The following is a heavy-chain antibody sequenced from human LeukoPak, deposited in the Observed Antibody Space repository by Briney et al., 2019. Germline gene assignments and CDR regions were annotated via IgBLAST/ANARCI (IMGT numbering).Heavy chain of an antibody. CDR1: GGSISSGDYY. J-gene: IGHJ4*02. CDR2: IYYSGST. CDR3: ARDSGYYVNY. V-gene: IGHV4-30-4*01. D-gene: IGHD3-22*01. Sequence: ASETLSLTCTVSGGSISSGDYYWSWTRQPPGKGLEWIGYIYYSGSTYYNPSLESRVTISVDTSKNQFSLKLSSVTAADTAVYYCARDSGYYVNYWGQGTLVTVSS.